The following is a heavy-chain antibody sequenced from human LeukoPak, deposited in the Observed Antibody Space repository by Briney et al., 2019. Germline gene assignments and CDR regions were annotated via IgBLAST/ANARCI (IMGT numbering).Heavy chain of an antibody. CDR2: IYYSGST. D-gene: IGHD2-15*01. CDR3: ARVVMVAAMVYFDY. Sequence: PSETLSLTCTVSGGSISSYYWGWIRQPPGKGLEWIGYIYYSGSTNYNPSLKSRVTISVDTSKNQFSLKLSSVTAADTAVYYCARVVMVAAMVYFDYWGQGTLVTVSS. J-gene: IGHJ4*02. V-gene: IGHV4-59*08. CDR1: GGSISSYY.